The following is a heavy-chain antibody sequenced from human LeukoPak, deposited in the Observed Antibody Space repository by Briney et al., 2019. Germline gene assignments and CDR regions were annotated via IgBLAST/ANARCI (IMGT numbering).Heavy chain of an antibody. CDR1: GGSISSSSYY. CDR3: ARYQGSSDAFDI. J-gene: IGHJ3*02. CDR2: IYYSGST. Sequence: SETLSLTCTVSGGSISSSSYYWGWIRQPPGKGLEWIGSIYYSGSTNYNPSLKSRVTISVDTSKNQFSLKLSSVTAADTAVYYCARYQGSSDAFDIWGQGTMVTVSS. V-gene: IGHV4-39*07.